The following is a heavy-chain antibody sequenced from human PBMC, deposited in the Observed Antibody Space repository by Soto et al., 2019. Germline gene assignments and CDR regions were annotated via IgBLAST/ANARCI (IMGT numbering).Heavy chain of an antibody. Sequence: EALLVESGGGLVQPRGSLRLSCAASGFNFNFYWMHWVRQAPGKGLVWVSRINGDGSTTDYADSVKGRFTISRDNAKNTLFLQMDSLRVEDTAVYYCVRDSPTNLEDADTVASWFAPWGQRTLVTVSS. V-gene: IGHV3-74*01. CDR3: VRDSPTNLEDADTVASWFAP. CDR2: INGDGSTT. J-gene: IGHJ5*02. CDR1: GFNFNFYW. D-gene: IGHD5-12*01.